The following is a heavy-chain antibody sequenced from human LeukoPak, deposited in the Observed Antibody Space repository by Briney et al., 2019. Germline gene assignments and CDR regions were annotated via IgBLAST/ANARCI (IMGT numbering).Heavy chain of an antibody. J-gene: IGHJ3*02. CDR3: ARDFLGWELLGTFDI. V-gene: IGHV1-46*01. CDR2: INPSGGST. Sequence: GASVKVSCKASGYTFTSYYMHWVRQAPGQGLEWMGIINPSGGSTSYAQKFQGRVTMTRDMSTSTVYMELSSLRSEDTAVYYCARDFLGWELLGTFDIWGQGTMVTVSS. CDR1: GYTFTSYY. D-gene: IGHD1-26*01.